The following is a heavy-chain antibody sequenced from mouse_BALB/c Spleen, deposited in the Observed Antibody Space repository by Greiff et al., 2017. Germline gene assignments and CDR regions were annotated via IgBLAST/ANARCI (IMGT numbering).Heavy chain of an antibody. Sequence: EVKLMESGGGLVKPGGSLKLSCAASGFTFSSYAMSWVRQTPEKRLEWVATISSGGSYTYYPDSVKGRFTISRDNAKNTLYLQMSSLRSEDTAMYYCAKQEIDGYYWFAYWGQGTLVTVSA. CDR3: AKQEIDGYYWFAY. V-gene: IGHV5-9-3*01. J-gene: IGHJ3*01. CDR1: GFTFSSYA. CDR2: ISSGGSYT. D-gene: IGHD2-3*01.